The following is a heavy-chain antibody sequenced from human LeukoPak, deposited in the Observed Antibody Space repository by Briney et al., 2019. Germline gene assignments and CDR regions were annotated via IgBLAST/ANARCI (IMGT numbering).Heavy chain of an antibody. J-gene: IGHJ6*02. CDR2: IYYSGST. CDR1: GGSISSYY. CDR3: ARSPPFKNPYYYGMDV. V-gene: IGHV4-59*01. Sequence: KASEALSLTCTVSGGSISSYYWSWIRQPPGKGLEWIGYIYYSGSTNYNPSLKSRVTISVDTSKNQFSLKLSSVTAADTAVYYCARSPPFKNPYYYGMDVWGQGTTVTVSS. D-gene: IGHD2/OR15-2a*01.